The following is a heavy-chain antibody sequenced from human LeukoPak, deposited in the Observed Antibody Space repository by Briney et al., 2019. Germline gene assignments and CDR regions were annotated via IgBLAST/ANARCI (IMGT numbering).Heavy chain of an antibody. CDR1: GGTFSSYA. D-gene: IGHD4-23*01. CDR2: IIPIFGTA. Sequence: ASVKVSCKASGGTFSSYAISWVRQAPGQGLEWMGGIIPIFGTANYAQKLQGRVTITADESTSTAYMELSSLRSEDTAVYYCARLRTTVDPFDYWGQGTLVTVSS. V-gene: IGHV1-69*13. J-gene: IGHJ4*02. CDR3: ARLRTTVDPFDY.